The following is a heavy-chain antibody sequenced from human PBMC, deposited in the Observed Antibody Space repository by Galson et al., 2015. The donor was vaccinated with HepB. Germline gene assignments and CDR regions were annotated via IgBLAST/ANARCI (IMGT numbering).Heavy chain of an antibody. Sequence: SETLSLTCTVSGGSISSSSYYWGWIRQPPGKGLEWIGSIYYSGSTYYNPSLKSRVTISVDTSKNQFSLKLSSVTAADTAVYYCARHLERGPYITGTPYFGYWGQGTLVTVSS. D-gene: IGHD1-20*01. V-gene: IGHV4-39*01. CDR3: ARHLERGPYITGTPYFGY. CDR1: GGSISSSSYY. CDR2: IYYSGST. J-gene: IGHJ4*02.